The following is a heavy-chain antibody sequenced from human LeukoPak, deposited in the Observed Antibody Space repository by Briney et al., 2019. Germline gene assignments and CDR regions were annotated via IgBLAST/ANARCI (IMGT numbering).Heavy chain of an antibody. CDR2: ISVSGGRT. CDR1: GFTFNSYA. J-gene: IGHJ4*02. V-gene: IGHV3-23*01. Sequence: GGSLRLSCAASGFTFNSYAMNWVRQAPAKGLEWVATISVSGGRTNDADSVKGRLTISRDESKNTLYLQMNSLTAEDTAVYYCAKDLGGYRNNYLDSWGQGTLVTVSS. CDR3: AKDLGGYRNNYLDS. D-gene: IGHD3-16*01.